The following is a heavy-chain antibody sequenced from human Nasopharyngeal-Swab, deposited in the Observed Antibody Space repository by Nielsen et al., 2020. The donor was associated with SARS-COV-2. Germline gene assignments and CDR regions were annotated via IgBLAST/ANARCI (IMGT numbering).Heavy chain of an antibody. CDR1: GYSFSTYW. CDR3: ARWVVDCSSTSCHYYFDY. D-gene: IGHD2-2*01. V-gene: IGHV5-51*01. Sequence: GESLKISCRGSGYSFSTYWIAWVRQMPGKGLEWMGVIYPGDSDTRYSPSFQGRVTISAAQAINTAYLQWDSLQASDTAMYYCARWVVDCSSTSCHYYFDYWGQGTLVTVSS. CDR2: IYPGDSDT. J-gene: IGHJ4*02.